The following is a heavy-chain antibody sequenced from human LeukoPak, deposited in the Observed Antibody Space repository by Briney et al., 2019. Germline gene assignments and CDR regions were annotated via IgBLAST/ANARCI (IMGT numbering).Heavy chain of an antibody. CDR2: ISYDGSNK. J-gene: IGHJ6*03. CDR3: ARDGYDFMGYYYYYMDV. D-gene: IGHD3-3*01. CDR1: GFTFSSYA. V-gene: IGHV3-30-3*01. Sequence: PGGSLRLSCAASGFTFSSYAMHWVRQAPGKGLEWVAVISYDGSNKYYADSVKGRFTISRDNSKNTLYLQMNSLRAEDTAVYYCARDGYDFMGYYYYYMDVWGKGTTVTVSS.